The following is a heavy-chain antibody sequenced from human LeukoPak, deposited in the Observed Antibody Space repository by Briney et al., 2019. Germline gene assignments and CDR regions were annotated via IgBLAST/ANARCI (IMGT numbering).Heavy chain of an antibody. V-gene: IGHV3-48*04. CDR2: ISSSSITI. D-gene: IGHD3-9*01. CDR1: GFTFSSYS. J-gene: IGHJ4*02. CDR3: ARDLATYDILTGYHDFDY. Sequence: QPGGSLRLSCAASGFTFSSYSMNWVRQAPGKGLEWVSYISSSSITIYYADSVKGRFTISRDNAKNSLYLQMNSLRAEDTAVYYCARDLATYDILTGYHDFDYWGQGTLVTVSS.